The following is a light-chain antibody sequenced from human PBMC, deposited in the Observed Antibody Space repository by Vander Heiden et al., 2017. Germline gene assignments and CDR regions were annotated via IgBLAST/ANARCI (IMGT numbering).Light chain of an antibody. Sequence: DILMTQSPDSLAVSLGERATINCKSSQSVLYSSNNKNYLAWYQQKPVQPPKLLIYWASTRESGVPDRFSASWSGTDFTLTISSLQAEDVAVYYCQQDYSTPQTFGQGTKVEIK. CDR1: QSVLYSSNNKNY. CDR3: QQDYSTPQT. V-gene: IGKV4-1*01. J-gene: IGKJ1*01. CDR2: WAS.